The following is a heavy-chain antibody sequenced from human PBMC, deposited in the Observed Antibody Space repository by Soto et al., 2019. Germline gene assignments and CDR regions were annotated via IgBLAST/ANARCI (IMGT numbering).Heavy chain of an antibody. D-gene: IGHD2-15*01. Sequence: GGSLRLSCAASGFTFSSYAMGWVRQGPGKGLEWVAVVSIGGSTHYADSVRGRFTISRDNSKNTLSLQMNSLTAEDTAVYFCAKRRGAGGQFDYWGQRALVPVSS. CDR3: AKRRGAGGQFDY. CDR1: GFTFSSYA. V-gene: IGHV3-23*01. J-gene: IGHJ4*02. CDR2: VSIGGST.